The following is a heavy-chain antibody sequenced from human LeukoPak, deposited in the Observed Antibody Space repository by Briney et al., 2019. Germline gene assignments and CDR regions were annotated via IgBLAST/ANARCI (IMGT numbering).Heavy chain of an antibody. CDR2: INPSGGST. Sequence: ASVNVSCKASGYTFTSYYFHWVRQAPGQGLEWMGIINPSGGSTSYAQKFQGRVTMTRDTSTSTVYMELSSLRSEDTAVYYCARLGRFGELLPYYFYMDVWGKGITVTVSS. CDR1: GYTFTSYY. D-gene: IGHD3-10*01. CDR3: ARLGRFGELLPYYFYMDV. V-gene: IGHV1-46*01. J-gene: IGHJ6*03.